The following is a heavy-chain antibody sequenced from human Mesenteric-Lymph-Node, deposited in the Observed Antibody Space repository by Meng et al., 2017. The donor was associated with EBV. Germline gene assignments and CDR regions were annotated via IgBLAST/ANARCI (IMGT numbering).Heavy chain of an antibody. CDR1: GDSIISTDTW. D-gene: IGHD3-16*01. V-gene: IGHV4-4*02. CDR2: IFHAGNT. CDR3: ARGSHYTWDV. J-gene: IGHJ4*02. Sequence: QVQLHESGPGLVKPSGTLSLTCGVSGDSIISTDTWWSWVRQPPGKGLEWIGEIFHAGNTNYNPSLKSQVTMSVDTSKNQFSLNLSSVTAADSAVYYCARGSHYTWDVWGQGTLVTVSS.